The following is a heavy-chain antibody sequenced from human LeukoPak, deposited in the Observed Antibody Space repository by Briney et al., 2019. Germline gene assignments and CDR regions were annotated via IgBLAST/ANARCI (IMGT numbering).Heavy chain of an antibody. CDR2: ISGGGSGT. CDR3: AKAVGSSGYFSRDAFDI. CDR1: GFTFSSYA. V-gene: IGHV3-23*01. D-gene: IGHD3-22*01. J-gene: IGHJ3*02. Sequence: PGGSLRLSSASSGFTFSSYAVSWVRQAPGKGLDWVAVISGGGSGTYYADSVRGRFTISRDNSKNTVYLQMNSLRAEDTAIYYCAKAVGSSGYFSRDAFDIWGQGAMVTVSS.